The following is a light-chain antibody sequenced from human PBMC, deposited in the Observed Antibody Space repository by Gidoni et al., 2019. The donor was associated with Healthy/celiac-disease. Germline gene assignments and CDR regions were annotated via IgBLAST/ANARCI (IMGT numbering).Light chain of an antibody. CDR2: AAA. V-gene: IGKV1-39*01. J-gene: IGKJ3*01. CDR1: QSISSY. CDR3: QQRYSTPLT. Sequence: DIQMTQSPASLYASVGDRVTITCRASQSISSYLNWYQQKPGKAPKLLLYAAASLQSGVPSRFSGSGAGTDFTLTISSLQPEDFATYYCQQRYSTPLTFGPGTKVDIK.